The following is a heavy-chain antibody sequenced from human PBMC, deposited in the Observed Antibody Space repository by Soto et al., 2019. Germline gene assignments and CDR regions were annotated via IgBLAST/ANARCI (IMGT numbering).Heavy chain of an antibody. Sequence: VKVSCKASGGTFGRYTISWGRQAPGQGLEWMGRIIPILNVANYAQKFQGRVTITADKSASTAYMELSSLRSEDTAVYYCARSPPTISDYYFYMDVWGKGTTVTVSS. D-gene: IGHD2-2*02. CDR3: ARSPPTISDYYFYMDV. CDR1: GGTFGRYT. V-gene: IGHV1-69*02. CDR2: IIPILNVA. J-gene: IGHJ6*03.